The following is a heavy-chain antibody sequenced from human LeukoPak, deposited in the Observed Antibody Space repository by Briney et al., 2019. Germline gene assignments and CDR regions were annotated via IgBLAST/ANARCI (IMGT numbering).Heavy chain of an antibody. V-gene: IGHV3-30*02. Sequence: GGSLRLSCAASGFTFSSYGMHWVRQAPGKGLEWVAFIRYDGSNKYYADSVKGRFTISRENSKNTLYLQMNSLRAEDTAVYYCAKDYCSSTSCYPDDAFDIWGQGTMVTVSS. CDR1: GFTFSSYG. CDR2: IRYDGSNK. J-gene: IGHJ3*02. D-gene: IGHD2-2*01. CDR3: AKDYCSSTSCYPDDAFDI.